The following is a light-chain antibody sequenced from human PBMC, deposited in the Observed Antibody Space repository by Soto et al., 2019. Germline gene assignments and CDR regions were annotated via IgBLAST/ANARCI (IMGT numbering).Light chain of an antibody. CDR1: STDVGSYNY. J-gene: IGLJ1*01. Sequence: QSALTQPPSASGSPGQSVTISCTGTSTDVGSYNYVSWYQRHPGKAPKLIIYEVNKRPSGVPDRFSGSKSGNTASLTVSGLQAEDEADYYCILYLNYNSEVFGTGTKLTVL. V-gene: IGLV2-8*01. CDR3: ILYLNYNSEV. CDR2: EVN.